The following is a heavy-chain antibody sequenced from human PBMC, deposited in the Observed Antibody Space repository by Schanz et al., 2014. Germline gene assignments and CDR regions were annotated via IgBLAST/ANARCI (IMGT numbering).Heavy chain of an antibody. J-gene: IGHJ4*02. CDR3: ARQFYDILTGYWFPYYFDY. V-gene: IGHV4-39*01. CDR2: IYYSGST. CDR1: GGSISSSNYY. D-gene: IGHD3-9*01. Sequence: QLQLQESGPGLVKPSETLSLTCTVSGGSISSSNYYWGWIRQPPGKGLEWIESIYYSGSTYYNPSLKSRVTPSVDTSKNQFSRKLSSVTAADTAVYYCARQFYDILTGYWFPYYFDYWGQGTLVTVSS.